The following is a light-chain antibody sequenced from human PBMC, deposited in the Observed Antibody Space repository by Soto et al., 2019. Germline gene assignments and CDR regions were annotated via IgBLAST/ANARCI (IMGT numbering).Light chain of an antibody. J-gene: IGKJ5*01. Sequence: DIQMTQSPSSLSASVGDRVTITCRTSQPTSDYLHWYQQKPGKAPSLLIYTASNLQTGVPSRFSGSGSGTDFTLTISRLEPEDFAVYYCQQYGSSGTFGQGTRLEL. V-gene: IGKV1-39*01. CDR3: QQYGSSGT. CDR2: TAS. CDR1: QPTSDY.